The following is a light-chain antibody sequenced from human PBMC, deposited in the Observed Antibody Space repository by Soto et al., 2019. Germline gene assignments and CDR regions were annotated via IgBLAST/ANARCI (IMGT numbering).Light chain of an antibody. CDR3: QQYGSSPLIS. CDR2: GAS. J-gene: IGKJ5*01. CDR1: QTVSITY. Sequence: GGRKPLSSRASQTVSITYLTWYQQKPGQAPRLLIFGASKRATGIPDRFSGSGSGRDFTLTISGLEPEDFAVYYCQQYGSSPLISFGQGTRLEIK. V-gene: IGKV3-20*01.